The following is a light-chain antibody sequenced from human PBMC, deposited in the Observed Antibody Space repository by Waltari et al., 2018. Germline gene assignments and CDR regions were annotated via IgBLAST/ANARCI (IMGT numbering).Light chain of an antibody. CDR2: AAS. V-gene: IGKV1-NL1*01. Sequence: DIQMTQSPSSLSASVGDRVTITCRASQGISNSLAWYQQKPGKAPKLLLYAASRLESGVPSRFRCSGSGTDYTLTISSLQPEDFATYYCQQYYSTGTFGQGTKVEIK. J-gene: IGKJ1*01. CDR3: QQYYSTGT. CDR1: QGISNS.